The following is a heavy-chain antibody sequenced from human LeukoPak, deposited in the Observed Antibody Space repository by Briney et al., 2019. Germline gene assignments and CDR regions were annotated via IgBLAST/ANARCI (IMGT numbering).Heavy chain of an antibody. Sequence: GGSLRLSCAASGFTFSNFPMNWVSQTPGKGLEWISYICSTCSTIYYSASVRGRFTISRDNAMDVLYLQMDSLRVEDTAVYYCARGPGYGHFFDCWGQGTLVTVSS. V-gene: IGHV3-48*01. CDR2: ICSTCSTI. CDR3: ARGPGYGHFFDC. D-gene: IGHD4-17*01. J-gene: IGHJ4*02. CDR1: GFTFSNFP.